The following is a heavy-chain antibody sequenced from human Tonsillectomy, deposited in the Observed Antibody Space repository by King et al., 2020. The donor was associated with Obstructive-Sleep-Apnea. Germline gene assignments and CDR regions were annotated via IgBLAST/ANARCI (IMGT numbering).Heavy chain of an antibody. CDR1: GFTFSDYY. CDR2: ISSSGRAV. CDR3: ASGSYDILTGSTL. V-gene: IGHV3-11*01. D-gene: IGHD3-9*01. J-gene: IGHJ4*02. Sequence: VQLVESGGGLVKPGGSLRLSCAASGFTFSDYYMSWIRQAPAKGLEWISYISSSGRAVNYADSVKGRFTISRDNAKNSLFLQMNSLRAEDTAVYYCASGSYDILTGSTLWGQGALVTVSS.